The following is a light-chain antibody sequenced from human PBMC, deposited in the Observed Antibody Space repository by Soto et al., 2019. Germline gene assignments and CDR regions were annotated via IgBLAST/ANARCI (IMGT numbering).Light chain of an antibody. V-gene: IGLV1-44*01. CDR1: SSNIGSNT. CDR2: SNN. Sequence: QSVLTQPPSASGTPGQRVTISCSGSSSNIGSNTVNWYQQLPGTAPKLLVYSNNQRPSGVPDRFSGSESGTSASLTISGLQAEDEGDYYCAGWDDSLNGPVFGGGTKVTVL. CDR3: AGWDDSLNGPV. J-gene: IGLJ3*02.